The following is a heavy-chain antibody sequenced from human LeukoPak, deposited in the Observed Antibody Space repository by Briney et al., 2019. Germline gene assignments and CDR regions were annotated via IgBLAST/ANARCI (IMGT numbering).Heavy chain of an antibody. J-gene: IGHJ4*02. V-gene: IGHV3-23*01. CDR1: GFTFSSYG. D-gene: IGHD1-26*01. Sequence: GGSLRLSCAASGFTFSSYGMNWVRQAPGKGLEWVSAISGSGGSTYYADSVKGRFTISRDNSKNTLYLQMNSLRAEDTAVYYCAKASGNRYYFDYWGQGTLVTVSS. CDR2: ISGSGGST. CDR3: AKASGNRYYFDY.